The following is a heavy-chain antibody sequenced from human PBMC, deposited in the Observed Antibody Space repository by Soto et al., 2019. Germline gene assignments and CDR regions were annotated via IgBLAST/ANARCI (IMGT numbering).Heavy chain of an antibody. J-gene: IGHJ4*02. CDR1: GFTFSSYA. CDR3: ARDLHGIPWPVDY. Sequence: EVQLLESGGGLVQPGGSLRLSCEASGFTFSSYAMNWVRQAPGKGLEWVSVVSGSGDSTFYADSVKGRFTITRDNSKNPLYLHRNSLRAEDTAVYYCARDLHGIPWPVDYWGQGTLVAVSS. CDR2: VSGSGDST. V-gene: IGHV3-23*01.